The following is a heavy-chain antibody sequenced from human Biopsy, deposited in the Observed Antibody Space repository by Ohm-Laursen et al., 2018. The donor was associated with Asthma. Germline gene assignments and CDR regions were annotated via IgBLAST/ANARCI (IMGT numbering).Heavy chain of an antibody. Sequence: SDTLSLTCSLSSGSGGYMRSGNYYWGWIRQPPGKGLEWIGSIYYSGTTYYNPSLESRVTVSADTSKNQFYLKLTSVTAADTAVYYCVRGSSSWHHGPFHYYYGLDVWGQGTLVTVSS. V-gene: IGHV4-39*01. CDR3: VRGSSSWHHGPFHYYYGLDV. CDR1: SGSGGYMRSGNYY. D-gene: IGHD6-13*01. CDR2: IYYSGTT. J-gene: IGHJ6*02.